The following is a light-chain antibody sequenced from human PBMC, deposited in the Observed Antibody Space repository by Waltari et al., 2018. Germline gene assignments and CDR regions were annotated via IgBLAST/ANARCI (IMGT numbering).Light chain of an antibody. V-gene: IGLV2-11*01. J-gene: IGLJ2*01. CDR3: SSYAGSNTWV. Sequence: QAALTQPRSVPGSPGQSVTIPCTGTSSDIGGYNYVSWYQQHPGTAPKLMIYEVSNRPSGVTDRFFGAKSGNTATLTSSGLQAEDEADYYCSSYAGSNTWVFDGGTQLTVL. CDR1: SSDIGGYNY. CDR2: EVS.